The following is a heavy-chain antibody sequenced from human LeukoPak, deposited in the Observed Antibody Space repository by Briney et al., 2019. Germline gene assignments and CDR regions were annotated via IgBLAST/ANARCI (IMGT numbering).Heavy chain of an antibody. Sequence: GGSLRLSCAASGFTFSSYEMNWVRQAPGKGLEWVAIISYDGSNKYYADSVKGRFTISRDNSKNTLYLQMNSLRAEDTAVYYCAKEDVITMIVVVITTGFDYWGQGTLVTVSS. J-gene: IGHJ4*02. V-gene: IGHV3-30*04. D-gene: IGHD3-22*01. CDR1: GFTFSSYE. CDR2: ISYDGSNK. CDR3: AKEDVITMIVVVITTGFDY.